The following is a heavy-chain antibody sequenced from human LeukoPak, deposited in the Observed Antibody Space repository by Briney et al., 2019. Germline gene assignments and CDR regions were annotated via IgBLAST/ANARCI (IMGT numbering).Heavy chain of an antibody. CDR2: INWDGGRT. CDR1: GFTFDDYA. J-gene: IGHJ4*02. D-gene: IGHD6-19*01. CDR3: AKDQYSSDYYYFDY. V-gene: IGHV3-43D*03. Sequence: GGSLRLSCAASGFTFDDYAMHWVRQAPGKGLEWVSLINWDGGRTYYADSVKGRFTISRDNSKNSLYLQMNSLRAEDTALYFCAKDQYSSDYYYFDYWGQGTLVTVSS.